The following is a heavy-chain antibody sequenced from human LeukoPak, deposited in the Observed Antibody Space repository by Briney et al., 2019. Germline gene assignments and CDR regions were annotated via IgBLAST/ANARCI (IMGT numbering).Heavy chain of an antibody. V-gene: IGHV3-23*01. J-gene: IGHJ6*02. CDR1: GFTFSSYA. D-gene: IGHD2-15*01. Sequence: GGSLRLSCAASGFTFSSYAMSWVRQAPGKGLEWVSAISGSGGSTYYVDSVKGRFTISRDNSKNTLYLQMNSLRAEDTAVYYCATLVVVAASDGMDVWGQGTTVTVSS. CDR2: ISGSGGST. CDR3: ATLVVVAASDGMDV.